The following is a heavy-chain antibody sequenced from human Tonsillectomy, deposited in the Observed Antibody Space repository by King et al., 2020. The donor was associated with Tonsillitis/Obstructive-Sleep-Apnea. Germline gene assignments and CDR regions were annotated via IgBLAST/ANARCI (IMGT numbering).Heavy chain of an antibody. CDR2: ISVYNGNT. D-gene: IGHD3-22*01. Sequence: QLVQSGAEVKKPGASVKVSCQASGYTFINYAISWVRQAPGQGLEWMGWISVYNGNTDYVQKFQGRVTMTTDTSTSTAYMELRSLRSDDTAVYYCARAYYDGDAHYMDVWGKGTTVTVSS. J-gene: IGHJ6*03. CDR3: ARAYYDGDAHYMDV. CDR1: GYTFINYA. V-gene: IGHV1-18*01.